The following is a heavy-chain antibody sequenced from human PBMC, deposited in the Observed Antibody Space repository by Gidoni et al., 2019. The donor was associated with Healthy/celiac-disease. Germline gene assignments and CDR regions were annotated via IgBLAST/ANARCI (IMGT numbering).Heavy chain of an antibody. CDR3: ASITGVRSIAVDY. J-gene: IGHJ4*02. Sequence: EVQLLAPGGGLVQPGGSVRPAGAASGLSFSSYSMSWVRQAPGKGLEWVSPIRGSGGSTYYADSVKGRFTISRDNSKNTLYLQMNSLRAEDTAVYYCASITGVRSIAVDYWGQGTLVTVSS. V-gene: IGHV3-23*01. CDR2: IRGSGGST. CDR1: GLSFSSYS. D-gene: IGHD6-6*01.